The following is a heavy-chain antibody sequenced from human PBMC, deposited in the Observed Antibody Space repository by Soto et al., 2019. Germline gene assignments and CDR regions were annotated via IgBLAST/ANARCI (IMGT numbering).Heavy chain of an antibody. V-gene: IGHV3-23*01. CDR2: ISGAGDTT. CDR3: AKSFTQSIVWRAYRHKTHFDY. J-gene: IGHJ4*02. D-gene: IGHD3-16*02. Sequence: EVRLLESGGGLVQPGGSLRLSCEGSGFTLSNYGMDWVRQAPGKGLEWISFISGAGDTTYHADSVKGRFIISRDNSKNTRYLQMNSLRAEDTAIYYCAKSFTQSIVWRAYRHKTHFDYWGQGALVTVTS. CDR1: GFTLSNYG.